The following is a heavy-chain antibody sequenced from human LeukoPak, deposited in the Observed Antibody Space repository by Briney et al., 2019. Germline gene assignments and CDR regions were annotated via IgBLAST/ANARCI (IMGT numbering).Heavy chain of an antibody. CDR1: GGSISSYY. V-gene: IGHV4-59*01. CDR3: ARDWGPNIVVVVAATPEEYYYYGMDV. Sequence: PSETLSLTCTVSGGSISSYYWSWIRQPPGKGLEWIGYIYYSGSTNYNPSLKSRVTISVDTSKNQFSLKLSPVTAADTAVYYCARDWGPNIVVVVAATPEEYYYYGMDVWGQGTTVTVSS. CDR2: IYYSGST. D-gene: IGHD2-15*01. J-gene: IGHJ6*02.